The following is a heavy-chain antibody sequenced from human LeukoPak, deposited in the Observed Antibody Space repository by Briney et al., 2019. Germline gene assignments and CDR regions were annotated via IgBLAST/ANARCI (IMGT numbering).Heavy chain of an antibody. J-gene: IGHJ4*02. D-gene: IGHD1-26*01. V-gene: IGHV4-59*01. Sequence: PSETLSLTCTVSGGSITNSYWSWIRQPPGKGLEWIGHFHDSEGTNYNPSLKSRVSISLDTSKTQVSLWLNSVTAADTAVYYCARGDPSGSPGIGFDFWGQGALVSVSS. CDR2: FHDSEGT. CDR1: GGSITNSY. CDR3: ARGDPSGSPGIGFDF.